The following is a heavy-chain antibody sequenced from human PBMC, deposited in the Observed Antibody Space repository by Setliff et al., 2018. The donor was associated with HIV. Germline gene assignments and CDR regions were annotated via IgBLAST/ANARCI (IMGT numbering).Heavy chain of an antibody. CDR2: IYYSGST. CDR1: GDFFSTDYY. D-gene: IGHD4-17*01. V-gene: IGHV4-38-2*02. J-gene: IGHJ3*02. CDR3: ARGTTLNVVPDAFDI. Sequence: SETLSLTCTVSGDFFSTDYYWGWIRQPPGKGLEWIGSIYYSGSTNYNPSLKSRVTISVDTSKNQISLRLNSLTAADTALYYCARGTTLNVVPDAFDIWGQGTMVTVSS.